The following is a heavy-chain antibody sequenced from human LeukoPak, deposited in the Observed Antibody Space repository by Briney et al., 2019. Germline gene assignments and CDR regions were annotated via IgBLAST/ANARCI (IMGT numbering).Heavy chain of an antibody. CDR2: ISGSGTNT. J-gene: IGHJ3*02. CDR3: AKDSGSWEPWAFDI. V-gene: IGHV3-23*01. D-gene: IGHD1-26*01. Sequence: PGGSLRLSCAASEFTFSSYAMTWVRQAPGKGLEWVSAISGSGTNTYYSGSVRGRFTISRDNSKNTLYLQMNSLRAEDTAVYYCAKDSGSWEPWAFDIWGQGTMVTVSS. CDR1: EFTFSSYA.